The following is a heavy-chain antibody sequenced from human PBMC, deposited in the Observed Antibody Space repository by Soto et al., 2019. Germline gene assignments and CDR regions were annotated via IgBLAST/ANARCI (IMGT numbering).Heavy chain of an antibody. V-gene: IGHV1-18*01. D-gene: IGHD2-15*01. CDR2: ISAYNGNT. CDR3: ARDPCSGGSCYSNYYYYGMDV. CDR1: GDTFTNSA. Sequence: ASVKVSCKASGDTFTNSAFIWVRQAPGQGLEWMGWISAYNGNTDYEQKFQGRVTMTTDTSTSTAHMELRSLRSDDTAVYYCARDPCSGGSCYSNYYYYGMDVWGQGTTVTVS. J-gene: IGHJ6*02.